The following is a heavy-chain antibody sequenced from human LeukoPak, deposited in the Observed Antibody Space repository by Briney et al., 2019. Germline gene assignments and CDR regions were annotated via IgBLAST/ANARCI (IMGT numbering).Heavy chain of an antibody. Sequence: PGGSLRLSCAASGFTFSTYAIHWVRQAPGKGLEWVANINQDGTEKYHVDSVKGRFTISRDNAKSSLFLQMNSLRAEDTAVYYCARHTFDGSDSPDAFDIWGQGTMVTVSS. J-gene: IGHJ3*02. V-gene: IGHV3-7*01. CDR1: GFTFSTYA. CDR2: INQDGTEK. CDR3: ARHTFDGSDSPDAFDI. D-gene: IGHD2-21*02.